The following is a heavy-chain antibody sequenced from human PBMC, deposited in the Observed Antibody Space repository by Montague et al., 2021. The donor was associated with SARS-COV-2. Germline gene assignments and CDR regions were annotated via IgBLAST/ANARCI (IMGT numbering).Heavy chain of an antibody. V-gene: IGHV4-31*03. CDR2: SYYSGST. CDR3: ARGRSYSSTWYGAFDP. Sequence: TLSLTCTVSRGSISSGGNYWSWIRQHPVKGLVGIGYSYYSGSTYYNPSLQSRVSISVDTSKNQFSLKLSSVTAADTSVYYCARGRSYSSTWYGAFDPWGQGMLATVSS. J-gene: IGHJ5*02. CDR1: RGSISSGGNY. D-gene: IGHD6-13*01.